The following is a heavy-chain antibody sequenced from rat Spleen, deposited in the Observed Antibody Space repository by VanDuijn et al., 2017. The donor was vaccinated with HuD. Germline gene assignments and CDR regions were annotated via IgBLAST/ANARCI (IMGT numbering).Heavy chain of an antibody. D-gene: IGHD5-1*01. CDR1: GFTFSDYY. CDR2: ISYEGSRN. Sequence: EVQLVESGGGLVQPGRSMKLSCAASGFTFSDYYMAWVRHAPKKGLEWVASISYEGSRNYYGDSVKGRLTISRYNAKSTQYLQMNSLRYEDTATYYCARGGADYFDYWGQGVMVTVSS. J-gene: IGHJ2*01. CDR3: ARGGADYFDY. V-gene: IGHV5-22*01.